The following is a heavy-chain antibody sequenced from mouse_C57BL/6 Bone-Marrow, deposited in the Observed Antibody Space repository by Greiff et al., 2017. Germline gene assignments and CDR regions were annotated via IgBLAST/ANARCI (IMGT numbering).Heavy chain of an antibody. CDR1: GFNIKDDY. V-gene: IGHV14-4*01. CDR2: IDPENGDT. D-gene: IGHD1-1*01. CDR3: TISITTVVALDY. J-gene: IGHJ2*01. Sequence: VQLQQSGAELVRPGASVKLSCTASGFNIKDDYMHWVKQRPEQGLEWIGWIDPENGDTEYASKFQGKATITADTSSNTAYLQLSSLTSEDTAVYYCTISITTVVALDYWGQGTTLTVSS.